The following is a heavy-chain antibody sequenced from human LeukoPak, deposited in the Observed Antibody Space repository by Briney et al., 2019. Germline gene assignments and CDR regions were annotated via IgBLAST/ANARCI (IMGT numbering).Heavy chain of an antibody. CDR3: VKDGIYDILTGYVDY. CDR1: GFTLSSYW. Sequence: GGPLRLSCAASGFTLSSYWMHWVRQAPGKGLEYVSAISENGGRTYYANSVKGRFTNPRDNAKNTLYLQMNSLRPEDRAVYYCVKDGIYDILTGYVDYWGQGTLVTVSS. V-gene: IGHV3-64*01. CDR2: ISENGGRT. J-gene: IGHJ4*02. D-gene: IGHD3-9*01.